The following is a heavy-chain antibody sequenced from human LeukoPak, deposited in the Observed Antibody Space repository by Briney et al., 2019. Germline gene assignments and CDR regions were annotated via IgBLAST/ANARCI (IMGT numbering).Heavy chain of an antibody. CDR1: GFTFRGYS. V-gene: IGHV3-64D*06. Sequence: PGGSLRLSCSASGFTFRGYSTQWVRQAPGKGLEYVSGIPSNGGTTYYADSVKGRFTISRDNSKNTLYLQMSSLRAEDTAVYFCVRDRVVVTATFDCWGQGTLVTVSS. D-gene: IGHD2-21*02. CDR2: IPSNGGTT. CDR3: VRDRVVVTATFDC. J-gene: IGHJ4*02.